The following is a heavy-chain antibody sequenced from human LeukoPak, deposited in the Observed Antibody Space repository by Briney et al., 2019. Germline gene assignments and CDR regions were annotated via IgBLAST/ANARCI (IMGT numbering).Heavy chain of an antibody. D-gene: IGHD2-2*01. CDR2: IYPGDSDT. CDR3: AGIPAYPDY. Sequence: GESLKISCKGSGYTFTNYWIGWVRQMPGKGLEWMGIIYPGDSDTRYSPSFQGHVTISADKSVSTAYLQWSSLKASDTAMYYCAGIPAYPDYWGQGTLVTVSS. CDR1: GYTFTNYW. V-gene: IGHV5-51*01. J-gene: IGHJ4*02.